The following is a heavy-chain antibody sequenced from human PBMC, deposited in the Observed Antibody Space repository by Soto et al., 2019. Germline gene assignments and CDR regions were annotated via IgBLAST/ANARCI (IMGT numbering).Heavy chain of an antibody. D-gene: IGHD5-12*01. CDR2: INHSGST. Sequence: TLSLTCAVYGGSFSGYYWSWIRQPPGKGLEWIGEINHSGSTNYNPSLKSRVTISVDTSKNQFSLKLSSVTAADTAVYYCARGIFKIGGYSGYLHWGQGTLVTVSS. CDR1: GGSFSGYY. V-gene: IGHV4-34*01. CDR3: ARGIFKIGGYSGYLH. J-gene: IGHJ4*02.